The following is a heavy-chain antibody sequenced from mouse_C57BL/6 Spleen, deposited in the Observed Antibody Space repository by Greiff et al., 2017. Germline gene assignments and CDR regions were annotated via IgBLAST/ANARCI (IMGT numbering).Heavy chain of an antibody. D-gene: IGHD1-1*02. V-gene: IGHV1-4*01. CDR3: YYGHLDY. CDR2: INPSSGYT. Sequence: VKLQESGAELARPGASVKMSCKASGYTFTSYTMHWVKQRPGQGLEWIGYINPSSGYTKYNQKFKDKATLTADKSSSTAYMQLSSLTSEDSAVYYCYYGHLDYWGQGTTLTVSS. J-gene: IGHJ2*01. CDR1: GYTFTSYT.